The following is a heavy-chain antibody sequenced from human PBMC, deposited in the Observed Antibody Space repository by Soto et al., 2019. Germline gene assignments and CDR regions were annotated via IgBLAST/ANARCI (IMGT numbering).Heavy chain of an antibody. V-gene: IGHV4-31*03. CDR2: IYYSGTT. CDR3: ARKGDGTLHDY. CDR1: GGSISSGGYY. Sequence: QVQLQESGPGLVKPSQTLSLTCTVSGGSISSGGYYWSWIRQHPGKGLEWIGYIYYSGTTYYNPSLQCRVTISVDTSKNHFPLKLSSVTAADTAVYYCARKGDGTLHDYWGQGTLGTVSS. J-gene: IGHJ4*02.